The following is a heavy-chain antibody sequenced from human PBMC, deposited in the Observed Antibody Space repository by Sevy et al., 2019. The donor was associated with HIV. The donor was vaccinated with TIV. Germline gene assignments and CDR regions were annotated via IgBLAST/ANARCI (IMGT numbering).Heavy chain of an antibody. V-gene: IGHV3-48*02. J-gene: IGHJ6*02. D-gene: IGHD3-22*01. CDR1: GFTFSSYS. Sequence: GGSLRLSCVASGFTFSSYSMNWVRQAPGKGLEWVSYISSSSSTIYYADSVKGRFTISRDNAKNSLYLQMNSLRDEETAVYYCAGDVYYYDSSGYYHYYYYGMDVWGQGTTVTVSS. CDR2: ISSSSSTI. CDR3: AGDVYYYDSSGYYHYYYYGMDV.